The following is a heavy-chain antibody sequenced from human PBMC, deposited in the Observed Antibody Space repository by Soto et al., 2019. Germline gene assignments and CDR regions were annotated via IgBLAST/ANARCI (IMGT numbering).Heavy chain of an antibody. CDR2: IIPIFGTA. Sequence: QVQLVQSGAEVKKPGSSVKVSCKASGGTFSSYAISWVPQAAGQGLEWMGGIIPIFGTANYAQKFQGRVTITADESTRTAYMELSSLRSEDTAVYYCARSPYSYGSLRRWFDPWGQGTLVTVSS. D-gene: IGHD5-18*01. CDR3: ARSPYSYGSLRRWFDP. V-gene: IGHV1-69*01. J-gene: IGHJ5*02. CDR1: GGTFSSYA.